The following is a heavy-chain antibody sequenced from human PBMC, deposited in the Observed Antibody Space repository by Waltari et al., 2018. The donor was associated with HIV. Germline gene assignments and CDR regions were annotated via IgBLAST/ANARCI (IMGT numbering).Heavy chain of an antibody. J-gene: IGHJ4*02. D-gene: IGHD2-15*01. Sequence: QVQLVESGGGVVQPGGSLRLSCAGSGFTFSSYGMHWVRQAPGKGLEWVTFIRYDGSKKHYADSVKGRFTISRDNSDNTLYLEMNSLRTEDTAVYYCATNIVVAATGTFDYWGQGTRVIVTA. V-gene: IGHV3-30*02. CDR2: IRYDGSKK. CDR3: ATNIVVAATGTFDY. CDR1: GFTFSSYG.